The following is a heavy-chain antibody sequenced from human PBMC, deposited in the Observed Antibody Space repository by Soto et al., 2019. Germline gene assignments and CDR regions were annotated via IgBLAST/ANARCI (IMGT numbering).Heavy chain of an antibody. J-gene: IGHJ4*02. CDR3: AKDESTGYVELY. CDR2: ISAGGYST. V-gene: IGHV3-23*01. CDR1: GLTFRNFA. Sequence: EVRLLESGGDLVQPGGSLRLSCTASGLTFRNFAMNWVRQAPGKGLEWVSTISAGGYSTYYADSVRGRFTVSRDDSKNTLYLQMNSLGAEDTALYYCAKDESTGYVELYWGLGTLVTVSS. D-gene: IGHD3-22*01.